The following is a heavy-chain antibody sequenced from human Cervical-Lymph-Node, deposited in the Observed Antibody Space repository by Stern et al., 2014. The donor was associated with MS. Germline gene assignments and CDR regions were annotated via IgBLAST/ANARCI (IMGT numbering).Heavy chain of an antibody. CDR2: ISADNGNT. V-gene: IGHV1-18*01. CDR3: ARSGRDYYDSSGYYEGDY. Sequence: QVQLVQSGAEVKKPGASVKVSCKASGYTFTSYGISWVRQAPGQGLEWMGWISADNGNTNYAQKLQGRFTMTPAPSTSTAYMERRSLRSDDTAVYYCARSGRDYYDSSGYYEGDYWGQGTLVTVSS. J-gene: IGHJ4*02. D-gene: IGHD3-22*01. CDR1: GYTFTSYG.